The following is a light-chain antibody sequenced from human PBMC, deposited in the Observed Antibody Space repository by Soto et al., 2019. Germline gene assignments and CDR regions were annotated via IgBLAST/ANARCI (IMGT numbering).Light chain of an antibody. Sequence: ELVLTQSPCTLSLSPGERATLSCRASQSVSSSYLASYQQKPGQPPSLLIYGASIRATAIPDRFSGSGSGTDFTLTISRLVPEDFAVYYCQQYGSSPLLFTFGPGTKVDIK. CDR2: GAS. V-gene: IGKV3-20*01. CDR1: QSVSSSY. CDR3: QQYGSSPLLFT. J-gene: IGKJ3*01.